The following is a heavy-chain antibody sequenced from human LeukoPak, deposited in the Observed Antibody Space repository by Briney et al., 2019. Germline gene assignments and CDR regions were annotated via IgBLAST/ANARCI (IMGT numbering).Heavy chain of an antibody. D-gene: IGHD3-10*01. CDR1: GVSFSGYY. V-gene: IGHV4-34*01. Sequence: TSETLSLTCAVYGVSFSGYYWSWIRQPPGKGLEWIGEINHSGSTNYTPSLKSRVTISVDTSKNQLSLKLSSVTAADTAVYYCAREVLWFGDPRCWFDPWGQGTLVTVSS. J-gene: IGHJ5*02. CDR3: AREVLWFGDPRCWFDP. CDR2: INHSGST.